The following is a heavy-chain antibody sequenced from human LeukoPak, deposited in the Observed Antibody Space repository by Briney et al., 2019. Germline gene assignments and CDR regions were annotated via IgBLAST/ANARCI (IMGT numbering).Heavy chain of an antibody. CDR1: GGSMSSYY. J-gene: IGHJ6*02. CDR3: ARGPPGYYGMDV. D-gene: IGHD3-10*01. Sequence: SETLSLTCAVSGGSMSSYYWSWIRQFAGKGLEWIGRISTSGSTSYNPSLKSRVTMSVDTSKNQFSLILTSVTAADTAVYYCARGPPGYYGMDVWGQGTTVTVSS. V-gene: IGHV4-4*07. CDR2: ISTSGST.